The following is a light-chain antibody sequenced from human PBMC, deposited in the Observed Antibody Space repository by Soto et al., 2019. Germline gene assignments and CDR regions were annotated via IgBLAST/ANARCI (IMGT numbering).Light chain of an antibody. J-gene: IGKJ1*01. CDR1: QSLSSSY. Sequence: EIVLTQSPGTLSLSPGERATLSCRASQSLSSSYLAWYQQKPGQSPRLLIYGASSRATGIPDRFSGSGSGTDFTLTIRRLEPEDFAVYYCQHYGSSQWTFGQGTKVEIK. CDR3: QHYGSSQWT. V-gene: IGKV3-20*01. CDR2: GAS.